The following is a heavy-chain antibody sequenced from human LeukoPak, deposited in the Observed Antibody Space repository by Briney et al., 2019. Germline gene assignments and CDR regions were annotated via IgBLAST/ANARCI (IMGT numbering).Heavy chain of an antibody. CDR3: ARDQPHRFWVDAFDI. J-gene: IGHJ3*02. V-gene: IGHV3-48*02. Sequence: GGSLRLSCAAAGFSFSYYSMNWVRQAPGKGLEWVSFISTSRSTRYYADSVKGRFTISRDNAKNSLYLQMDSLRDDDTAVYYCARDQPHRFWVDAFDIWGQGTMVTVSS. D-gene: IGHD3-3*01. CDR2: ISTSRSTR. CDR1: GFSFSYYS.